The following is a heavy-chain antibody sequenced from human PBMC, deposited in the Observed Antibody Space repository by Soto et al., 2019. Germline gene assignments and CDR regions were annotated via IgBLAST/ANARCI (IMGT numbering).Heavy chain of an antibody. Sequence: QVQLVQSGAEVKKPGASVKVSCKASGYTFTSYGISWVRQAPGQGLEWMGWISAYNGNTNYAQKLQGRVTMTTDTATSTAYMELRSLRSDDTAVYYCARDRAFGLDWLLYPDANDYWGQGTLVTVSS. CDR1: GYTFTSYG. J-gene: IGHJ4*02. V-gene: IGHV1-18*01. CDR3: ARDRAFGLDWLLYPDANDY. CDR2: ISAYNGNT. D-gene: IGHD3-9*01.